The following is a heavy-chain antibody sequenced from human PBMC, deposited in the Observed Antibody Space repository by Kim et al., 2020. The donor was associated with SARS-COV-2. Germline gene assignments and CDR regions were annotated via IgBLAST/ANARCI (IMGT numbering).Heavy chain of an antibody. CDR2: IWYDGTNK. D-gene: IGHD4-17*01. V-gene: IGHV3-33*01. Sequence: GGSLRLSCAASGFTFSNYGMHWVRQAPGKGLEWVAVIWYDGTNKYYADSVKGRFTISRDNSKNTLYLQMNSLRAEDTAVYYCATDPGYGDNSEYFDYWGQGTLVTVSS. CDR3: ATDPGYGDNSEYFDY. CDR1: GFTFSNYG. J-gene: IGHJ4*02.